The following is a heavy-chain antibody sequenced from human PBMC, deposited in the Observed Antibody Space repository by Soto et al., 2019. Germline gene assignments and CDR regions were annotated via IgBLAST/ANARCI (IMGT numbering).Heavy chain of an antibody. Sequence: GESLKISGMGSGYSFTSYWIGWVRQMPGKGLEWMGIIYPGDSDTRYSPSFQGQVTISADKSISTAYLQWSSLKASDIAMSYCARPGDGYNYASTDAFDIWRKGTMVTISS. V-gene: IGHV5-51*01. CDR1: GYSFTSYW. D-gene: IGHD5-12*01. CDR3: ARPGDGYNYASTDAFDI. CDR2: IYPGDSDT. J-gene: IGHJ3*02.